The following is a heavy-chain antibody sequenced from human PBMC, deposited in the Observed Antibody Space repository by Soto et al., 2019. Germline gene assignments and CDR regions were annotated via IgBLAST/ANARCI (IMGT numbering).Heavy chain of an antibody. CDR3: ARDYYKYYDSSGYYRSPAY. Sequence: GGSLRLSCEASGFTFSSFNMHWVRQAPGKGLEWVALMSYDGSDKDYADSVKGRFTISRDNSRNTLFLQMNSLRAEDTAVYYCARDYYKYYDSSGYYRSPAYWGQGTLVTVSS. CDR2: MSYDGSDK. CDR1: GFTFSSFN. V-gene: IGHV3-30-3*01. D-gene: IGHD3-22*01. J-gene: IGHJ4*02.